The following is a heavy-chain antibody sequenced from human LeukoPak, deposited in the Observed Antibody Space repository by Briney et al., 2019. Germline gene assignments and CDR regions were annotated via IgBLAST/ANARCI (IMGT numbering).Heavy chain of an antibody. CDR2: IIPIFGTA. J-gene: IGHJ4*02. D-gene: IGHD6-13*01. CDR1: GGTFSSYA. CDR3: ARSSLYSSSWYEPLSLGEDY. Sequence: SVKVSCKASGGTFSSYAISWVRQAPGQGLEWMGGIIPIFGTANYAQKFQGRVTITADESTSTAYMELSSLRSEDTAVYYCARSSLYSSSWYEPLSLGEDYWGQGTLVTVSS. V-gene: IGHV1-69*01.